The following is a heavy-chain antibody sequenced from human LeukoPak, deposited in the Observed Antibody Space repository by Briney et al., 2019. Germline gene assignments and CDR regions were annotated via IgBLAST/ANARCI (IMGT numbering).Heavy chain of an antibody. D-gene: IGHD6-13*01. CDR1: GYTFTYYY. J-gene: IGHJ4*02. Sequence: ASVKVSCKASGYTFTYYYMHWVRQAPGQGLEWMAIINTSGGSTNYAQKFQGRLTVTRDTSTSTAYMELSSLRSEDTAVYYCARPLTSAAGSYEFVYWGQGTLVTVSS. CDR3: ARPLTSAAGSYEFVY. V-gene: IGHV1-46*01. CDR2: INTSGGST.